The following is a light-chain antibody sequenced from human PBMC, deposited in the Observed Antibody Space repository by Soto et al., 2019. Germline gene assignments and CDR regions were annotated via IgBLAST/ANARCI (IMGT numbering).Light chain of an antibody. V-gene: IGKV1-39*01. J-gene: IGKJ4*01. CDR3: QQSQNAPLT. Sequence: DIRMTQSPSSLSASVGDRVTITCRASEDIISYLNWYQHKPGRAPTVLVYGATNLPSGVPSRFSGSGSGTEFTFNISSLQPEDFATYYCQQSQNAPLTFGGGTKVE. CDR2: GAT. CDR1: EDIISY.